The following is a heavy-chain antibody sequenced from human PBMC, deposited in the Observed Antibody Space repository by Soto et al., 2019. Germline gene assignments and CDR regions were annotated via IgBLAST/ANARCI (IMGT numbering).Heavy chain of an antibody. CDR2: INPNSGDT. D-gene: IGHD1-26*01. CDR1: GYTFTGYY. CDR3: TRAGRANALEI. J-gene: IGHJ3*02. V-gene: IGHV1-2*02. Sequence: ASVKVSCKASGYTFTGYYIHWVRQAPAQGLEWMGWINPNSGDTNYAQEFQGRVTLTRHTSINTAYMELSSLRSDDTAVYFCTRAGRANALEIWGQGTTVTVAS.